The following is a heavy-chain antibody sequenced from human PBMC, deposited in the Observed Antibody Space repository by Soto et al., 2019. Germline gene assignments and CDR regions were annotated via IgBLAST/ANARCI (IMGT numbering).Heavy chain of an antibody. CDR3: AKTGGLSASDYDYYYMAV. CDR2: ISWNSGSI. V-gene: IGHV3-9*01. J-gene: IGHJ6*03. CDR1: GFTFDDYA. D-gene: IGHD5-12*01. Sequence: QPGGSLRLSCAASGFTFDDYAMHWVRQAPGKGLEWVSGISWNSGSIGYADSVKGRFTISRDNAKNSLYLQMNSLRAEDTALYYCAKTGGLSASDYDYYYMAVWGKGTTVTVSS.